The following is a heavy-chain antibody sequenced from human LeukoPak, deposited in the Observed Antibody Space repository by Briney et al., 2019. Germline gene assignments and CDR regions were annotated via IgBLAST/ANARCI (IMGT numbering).Heavy chain of an antibody. CDR3: ARHRRSTAEYYFGY. Sequence: PSETLSLTCTVSGGSISSSSYYWGWIRQPPGKGLEWIGNIYYSGSAYYNPSLKSRVSISVDTSKDQFSLKLSSVTAADTAVYYCARHRRSTAEYYFGYWGQGTLVTVSS. J-gene: IGHJ4*02. V-gene: IGHV4-39*01. CDR1: GGSISSSSYY. D-gene: IGHD6-13*01. CDR2: IYYSGSA.